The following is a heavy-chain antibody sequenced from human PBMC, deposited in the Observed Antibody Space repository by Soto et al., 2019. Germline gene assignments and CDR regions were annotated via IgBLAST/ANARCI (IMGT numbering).Heavy chain of an antibody. J-gene: IGHJ6*02. CDR3: ARLAALLFYYGMDV. D-gene: IGHD3-10*01. CDR2: IIPIFGTA. Sequence: QVQLVQSGAEVKKPASSVKVSCKASGGTYSSYAISWVRQAPGQGLEWMGGIIPIFGTANYAQKFQGRVTITADESTSTAYMELSSLRSEDTAVFYCARLAALLFYYGMDVWDQGTTVTVSS. V-gene: IGHV1-69*01. CDR1: GGTYSSYA.